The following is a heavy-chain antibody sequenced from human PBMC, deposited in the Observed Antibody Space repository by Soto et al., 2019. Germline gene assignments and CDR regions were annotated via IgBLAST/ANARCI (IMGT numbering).Heavy chain of an antibody. D-gene: IGHD6-13*01. V-gene: IGHV3-30-3*01. J-gene: IGHJ6*02. CDR3: AMPDLPGYSSSWYSLMGDFADPNYYYYYGMDV. CDR1: GFTFSSYA. CDR2: ISYDGSNK. Sequence: GGSLRLSCAASGFTFSSYAMHWVRQAPGKGLEWVAVISYDGSNKYYADSVKGRFTISRDNSKNTLYLQMNSLRAEDTAVYYCAMPDLPGYSSSWYSLMGDFADPNYYYYYGMDVWGQGTTVTVSS.